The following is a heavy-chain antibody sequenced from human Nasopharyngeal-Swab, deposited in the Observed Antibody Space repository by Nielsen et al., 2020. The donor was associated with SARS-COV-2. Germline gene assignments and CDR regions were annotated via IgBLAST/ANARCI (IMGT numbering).Heavy chain of an antibody. D-gene: IGHD6-19*01. V-gene: IGHV4-39*02. Sequence: SETLSLTCTVSGGSISSSSYYWGWIRQPPGKGLEWIGSIYYSGSTYYNPSLKSRVTISVDTSKNQFSLKLSSVTAADTAVYYCARDHGGRSGKNYYYYGMDVWGQGTTVTVSS. CDR1: GGSISSSSYY. CDR3: ARDHGGRSGKNYYYYGMDV. J-gene: IGHJ6*02. CDR2: IYYSGST.